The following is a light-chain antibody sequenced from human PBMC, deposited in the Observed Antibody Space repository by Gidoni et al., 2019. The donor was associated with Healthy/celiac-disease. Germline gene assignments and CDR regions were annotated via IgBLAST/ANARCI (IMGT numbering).Light chain of an antibody. CDR1: KLGDKY. V-gene: IGLV3-1*01. CDR3: QAWDSSTRDVV. CDR2: KDS. Sequence: SYELTQPPSVSVSPGQTASITCSGEKLGDKYACWYQQKPGQSPVLVIYKDSERPSGIPERFSGSNSGNTATLTISGTQAMDEADYYCQAWDSSTRDVVFGGGTKLTVL. J-gene: IGLJ2*01.